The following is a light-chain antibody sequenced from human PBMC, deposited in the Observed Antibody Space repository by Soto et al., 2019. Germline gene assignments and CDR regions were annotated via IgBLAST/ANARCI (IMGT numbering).Light chain of an antibody. Sequence: DIQMTQSPSTLSASVGDAVTVTCRASQSVSGWLAWYQQKPGEAPKLLIYDASSLKSGVPARFSGSGSGTEFTLTISSLQPDDFATYYCQQYNTYSTFGQGTRLEI. J-gene: IGKJ5*01. CDR1: QSVSGW. CDR3: QQYNTYST. CDR2: DAS. V-gene: IGKV1-5*01.